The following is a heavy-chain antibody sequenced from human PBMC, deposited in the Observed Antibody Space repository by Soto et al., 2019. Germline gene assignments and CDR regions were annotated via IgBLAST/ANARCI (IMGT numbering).Heavy chain of an antibody. D-gene: IGHD2-15*01. V-gene: IGHV1-8*01. CDR2: MNPNSGNT. J-gene: IGHJ5*02. CDR3: ARSAPNDNWFDP. Sequence: ASVKVSCKASGYTFTSYDINWVRQATGQGLEWMGWMNPNSGNTGYAQKFQGRVTMTRNTSISTAYMELSSLRSEDTAVYYCARSAPNDNWFDPWGQGTLVTVSS. CDR1: GYTFTSYD.